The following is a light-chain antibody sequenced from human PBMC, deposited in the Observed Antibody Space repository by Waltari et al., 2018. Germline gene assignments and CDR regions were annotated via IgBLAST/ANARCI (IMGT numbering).Light chain of an antibody. J-gene: IGKJ2*01. CDR2: KAS. Sequence: DIQMTQSPSTLSASVVDRTTITCRASQNISSWLAWYQQKPGKAPKLLIYKASNLESGVPSRFSGTGSATEFTLTISSLQPDDFAAYYCLEYTAYSHTFGQGTKLDIK. CDR3: LEYTAYSHT. CDR1: QNISSW. V-gene: IGKV1-5*03.